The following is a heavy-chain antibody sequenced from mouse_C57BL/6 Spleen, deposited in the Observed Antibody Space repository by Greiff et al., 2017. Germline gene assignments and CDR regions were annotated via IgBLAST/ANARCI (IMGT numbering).Heavy chain of an antibody. D-gene: IGHD1-1*01. CDR3: ARTPIYYYGSSPYWYFDV. CDR1: GYSFTGYY. J-gene: IGHJ1*03. CDR2: INPSTGGT. Sequence: VQLQQSGPELVKPGASVKISCKASGYSFTGYYMNWVKQSPEKSLEWIGEINPSTGGTTYNQKFKAKATLTVDKSSSTAYMQLKSLTSEDSAVYYCARTPIYYYGSSPYWYFDVWGTGTTVTVSS. V-gene: IGHV1-42*01.